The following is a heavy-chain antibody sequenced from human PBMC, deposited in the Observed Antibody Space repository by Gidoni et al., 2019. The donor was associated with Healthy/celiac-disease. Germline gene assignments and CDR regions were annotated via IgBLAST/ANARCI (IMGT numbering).Heavy chain of an antibody. CDR1: GFSLSTSGMC. CDR3: ARMGWFGESSGGDLDY. V-gene: IGHV2-70*15. D-gene: IGHD3-10*01. Sequence: QVTLRESGPALVKPTQTLTLTCTFSGFSLSTSGMCVSWIRQPPGKALEWLARIDWDDDKYYSTSLKTRLTISKDTSKNQVVLTMTNMDPVDTATYYCARMGWFGESSGGDLDYWGQGTLVTVSS. J-gene: IGHJ4*02. CDR2: IDWDDDK.